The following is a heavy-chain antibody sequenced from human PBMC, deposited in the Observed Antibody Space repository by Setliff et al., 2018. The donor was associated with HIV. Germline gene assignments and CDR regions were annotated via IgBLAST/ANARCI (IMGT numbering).Heavy chain of an antibody. J-gene: IGHJ4*02. Sequence: PSETLSLTCAVYGGSFSGYSWAWIRQPPGKRLEWIGYIYYSGSTNYNPSLKSRVTISLDSSKNQFSLNLTSVTAADTAVYYCARTPYGEQSHFHYWGQGTLVTVSS. V-gene: IGHV4-59*12. D-gene: IGHD4-17*01. CDR2: IYYSGST. CDR1: GGSFSGYS. CDR3: ARTPYGEQSHFHY.